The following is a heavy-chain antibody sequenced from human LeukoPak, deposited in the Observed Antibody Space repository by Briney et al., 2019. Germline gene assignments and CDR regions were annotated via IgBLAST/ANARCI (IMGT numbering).Heavy chain of an antibody. CDR3: ARVVVVVPAAMQSYSYYYYGMDV. D-gene: IGHD2-2*01. Sequence: GGSLRLSCAASGFTFSSYWMSWVRQAPGKGLEWVANIKQDGSEKYYVDSVKGRFTISRDNAKNSLYLQMNSLRAEDTAVYYCARVVVVVPAAMQSYSYYYYGMDVWGQGPTVTVSS. CDR2: IKQDGSEK. J-gene: IGHJ6*02. CDR1: GFTFSSYW. V-gene: IGHV3-7*01.